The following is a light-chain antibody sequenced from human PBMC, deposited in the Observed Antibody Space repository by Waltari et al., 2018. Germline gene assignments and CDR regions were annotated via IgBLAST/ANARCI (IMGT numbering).Light chain of an antibody. CDR1: QSVGAN. CDR2: DAS. CDR3: QQRYNWPPT. V-gene: IGKV3-11*01. J-gene: IGKJ4*01. Sequence: EIVLTQSPATLSLYPGERATLSCRASQSVGANLAWYQQIAGQAPRLLIYDASNRATGIPARFSGSGSGADFTLTISSLEPEDFAVYYCQQRYNWPPTFGGGTKVEIE.